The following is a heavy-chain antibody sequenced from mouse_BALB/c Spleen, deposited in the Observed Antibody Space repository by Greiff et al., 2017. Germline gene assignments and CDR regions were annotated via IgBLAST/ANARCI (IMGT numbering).Heavy chain of an antibody. CDR2: IWTGGGT. Sequence: VQLQESGPGLVAPSQSLSITCTVSGFSLTSYDISWIRQPPGKGLEWLGVIWTGGGTNYNSAFMSRLSISKDNSKSQVFLKMNSLQTDDTAIYYCVRDYYGYGRFAYWGQGTLVTVSA. D-gene: IGHD1-2*01. CDR1: GFSLTSYD. V-gene: IGHV2-9-2*01. J-gene: IGHJ3*01. CDR3: VRDYYGYGRFAY.